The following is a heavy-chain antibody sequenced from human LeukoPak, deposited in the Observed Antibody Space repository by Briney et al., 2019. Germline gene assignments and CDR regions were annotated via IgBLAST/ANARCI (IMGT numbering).Heavy chain of an antibody. CDR2: IYYSGST. CDR3: ARVYSSSWYYYYYYYMDV. CDR1: GGSLISTTYY. Sequence: SETLSLTCAVSGGSLISTTYYWGWIRQPPGKGLEWIGSIYYSGSTNYNPSLKSRVTISVDTSKNQFSLKLSSVTAADTAVYYCARVYSSSWYYYYYYYMDVWGKGTTVTVSS. D-gene: IGHD6-13*01. J-gene: IGHJ6*03. V-gene: IGHV4-39*07.